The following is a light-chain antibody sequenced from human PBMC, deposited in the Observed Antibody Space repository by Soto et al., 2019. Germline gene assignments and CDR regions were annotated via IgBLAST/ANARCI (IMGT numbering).Light chain of an antibody. J-gene: IGKJ1*01. CDR1: QSIGTW. CDR2: DAS. V-gene: IGKV1-5*01. Sequence: DIQMTQSPSTLSASVGDSVTITCQASQSIGTWLAWYQQKPGKAPKFLIFDASTLEIGVPSRFSGCGSGREFTLTISSLQPDDFATYYCQQYRSYWTFGQGTKVDIK. CDR3: QQYRSYWT.